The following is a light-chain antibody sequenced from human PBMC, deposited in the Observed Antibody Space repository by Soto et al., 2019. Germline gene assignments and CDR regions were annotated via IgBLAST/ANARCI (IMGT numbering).Light chain of an antibody. CDR2: GAS. J-gene: IGKJ4*01. CDR1: QGISSY. V-gene: IGKV1-9*01. Sequence: DIQLTQSPSFLSASVGDRVPITCRASQGISSYLAWYPQKPGKAPQLLIYGASTLQSGVPSRFSGSGSGTEFTLTISSLQPEDSATYYCQQLDSYPLTFGGGTKVEIK. CDR3: QQLDSYPLT.